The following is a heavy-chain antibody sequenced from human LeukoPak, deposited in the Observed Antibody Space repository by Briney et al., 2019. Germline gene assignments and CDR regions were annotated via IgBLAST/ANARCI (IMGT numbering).Heavy chain of an antibody. CDR2: IYPGDSDT. Sequence: GESLKISCKGAGDSFTSYWNGWVRQMPRKNLEWMGIIYPGDSDTRYSPSFKGQVTISADKSTSTAYLQWSSLKASDTAMYYCARRDYDSSNVAFDIWGQGTMVTVSS. CDR3: ARRDYDSSNVAFDI. J-gene: IGHJ3*02. V-gene: IGHV5-51*01. CDR1: GDSFTSYW. D-gene: IGHD3-22*01.